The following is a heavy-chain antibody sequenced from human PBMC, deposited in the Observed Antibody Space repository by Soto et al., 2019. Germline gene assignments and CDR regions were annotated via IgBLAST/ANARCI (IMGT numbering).Heavy chain of an antibody. J-gene: IGHJ3*02. CDR3: ASGGPGPDCTNGVCYRGYDAFDI. CDR2: IWYDGSNK. CDR1: GFTFSSYG. Sequence: GGSLRLSCAASGFTFSSYGMHWVRQAPGKGLEWVAVIWYDGSNKYYADSVKGRFTISRDNSKNTLYLQMNSLRAEDTAVYYCASGGPGPDCTNGVCYRGYDAFDIWGQGTMVTVSS. D-gene: IGHD2-8*01. V-gene: IGHV3-33*01.